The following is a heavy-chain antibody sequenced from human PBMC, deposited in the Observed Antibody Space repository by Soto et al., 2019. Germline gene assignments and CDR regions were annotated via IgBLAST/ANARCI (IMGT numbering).Heavy chain of an antibody. Sequence: SETLSLTCAVYGGSFSGYYWSWIRQPPGKGLEWIGEINHSGSTNYNPSLKSRVTISVDTSKNQFSLKLSSVTAADTAVYYCAREAYSSGWIRQGNFDYWGQGTLVTVSS. CDR3: AREAYSSGWIRQGNFDY. D-gene: IGHD6-19*01. J-gene: IGHJ4*02. CDR2: INHSGST. CDR1: GGSFSGYY. V-gene: IGHV4-34*01.